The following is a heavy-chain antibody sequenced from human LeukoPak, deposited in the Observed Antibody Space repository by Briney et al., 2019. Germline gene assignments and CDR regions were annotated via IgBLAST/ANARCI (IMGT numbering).Heavy chain of an antibody. Sequence: GGSLRLSCTASGLTFSDYYMSWIRQAPGKGLEWVSYISSSGNMVYYADSVKGRFTISRDNAKNSLYLQMNSLRAEDTAVYYCARDLDGPDTAMGRLDAFDIWGQGTMVTVSS. CDR3: ARDLDGPDTAMGRLDAFDI. D-gene: IGHD5-18*01. CDR2: ISSSGNMV. CDR1: GLTFSDYY. V-gene: IGHV3-11*04. J-gene: IGHJ3*02.